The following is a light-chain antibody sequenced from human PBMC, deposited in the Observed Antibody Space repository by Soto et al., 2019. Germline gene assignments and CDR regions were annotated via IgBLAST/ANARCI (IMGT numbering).Light chain of an antibody. CDR2: GAS. CDR1: QSVSSSY. Sequence: EIVLTQSPGTLSLSPGERATLSCRASQSVSSSYVAWYQQKPGQAPRLLIYGASSRATGIPDRFSGSGSGTDFTLTISRLEPEDFAVYYCQQYDISPGTFGQGTKVEIK. CDR3: QQYDISPGT. V-gene: IGKV3-20*01. J-gene: IGKJ1*01.